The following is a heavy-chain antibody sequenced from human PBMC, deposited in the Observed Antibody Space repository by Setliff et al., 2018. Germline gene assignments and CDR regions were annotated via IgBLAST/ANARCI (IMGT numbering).Heavy chain of an antibody. Sequence: PSETLSLTCIVSGYSISSGYIWGWIRQPPGKGLEWVGNIGHTGSINYNPSLKSRLTISRDTSKNQDSLKLNSVTATDTAVYYCARDLGHGGDSDYWGQGILVTVSS. V-gene: IGHV4-38-2*02. CDR3: ARDLGHGGDSDY. CDR1: GYSISSGYI. J-gene: IGHJ4*02. CDR2: IGHTGSI. D-gene: IGHD2-21*02.